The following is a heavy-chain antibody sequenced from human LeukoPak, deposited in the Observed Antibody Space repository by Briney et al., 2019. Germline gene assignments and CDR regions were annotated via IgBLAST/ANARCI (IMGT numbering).Heavy chain of an antibody. CDR1: GGSISSGSYY. CDR2: IYTSGST. CDR3: ARDNTVHDY. D-gene: IGHD1-1*01. Sequence: SQTLSLTCTVSGGSISSGSYYWSWIRQPAGKGLEWIGCIYTSGSTNYNPSLKSRVTISVDTSKDQFSLKLSSVTAADTAVYYCARDNTVHDYWGQGTLVTVSS. J-gene: IGHJ4*02. V-gene: IGHV4-61*02.